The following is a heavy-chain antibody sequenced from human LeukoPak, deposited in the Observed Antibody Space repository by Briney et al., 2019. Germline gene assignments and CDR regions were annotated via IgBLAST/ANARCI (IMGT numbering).Heavy chain of an antibody. D-gene: IGHD1-26*01. V-gene: IGHV3-21*01. Sequence: GGSLRLSCAASGFTFSSYSMNWVRQAPGKGLEWVSSISSSSSYIYYADSVKGRFTISRDNAKNSLYLQMNSLRAEDTAVYYCARVFFTWEEWFDPWGQGTLVTVSS. CDR1: GFTFSSYS. CDR2: ISSSSSYI. CDR3: ARVFFTWEEWFDP. J-gene: IGHJ5*02.